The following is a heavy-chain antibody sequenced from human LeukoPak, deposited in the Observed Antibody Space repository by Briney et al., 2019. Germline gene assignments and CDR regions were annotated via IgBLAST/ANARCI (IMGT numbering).Heavy chain of an antibody. CDR3: ARVGYDFWSGSHYYYYYMDV. CDR1: GGSISSYY. D-gene: IGHD3-3*01. J-gene: IGHJ6*03. CDR2: IYYSGST. V-gene: IGHV4-59*01. Sequence: SVTLSLTCTVSGGSISSYYWSWIRQPPGKGLEWIGYIYYSGSTNYNPSLKSRVTISVDTSKNQFSLKLSSVTAADTAVYYCARVGYDFWSGSHYYYYYMDVWGKGTTVTASS.